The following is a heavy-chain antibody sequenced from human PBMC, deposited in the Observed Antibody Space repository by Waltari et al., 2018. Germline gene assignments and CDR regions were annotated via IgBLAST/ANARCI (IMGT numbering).Heavy chain of an antibody. D-gene: IGHD2-2*01. CDR1: GYSISSGYY. J-gene: IGHJ4*02. CDR2: IYHSGST. V-gene: IGHV4-38-2*01. Sequence: QVQLQESGPGLVKPSETLSLTCAVSGYSISSGYYWGWIRQPPGKGLEWIGSIYHSGSTYYNPSLKIRVTISVDTSKNQFSLKLSSVTAADTAVYYCAVSTDKAHYFDYWGQGTLVTVSS. CDR3: AVSTDKAHYFDY.